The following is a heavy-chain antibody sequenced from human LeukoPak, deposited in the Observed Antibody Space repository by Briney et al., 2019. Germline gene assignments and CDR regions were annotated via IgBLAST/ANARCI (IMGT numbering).Heavy chain of an antibody. Sequence: GGSLRLSCAASGFTVSSNYMSWVRQAPGKGLEGVSVIYSGGSTYYADSVKGRFTISRDNSKNTLYLQMNSLRAEDTAVYYCARDGPVVVVPAATERRQKYYYYGMDVWGQGTTVTVSS. CDR2: IYSGGST. CDR1: GFTVSSNY. CDR3: ARDGPVVVVPAATERRQKYYYYGMDV. D-gene: IGHD2-2*01. J-gene: IGHJ6*02. V-gene: IGHV3-66*01.